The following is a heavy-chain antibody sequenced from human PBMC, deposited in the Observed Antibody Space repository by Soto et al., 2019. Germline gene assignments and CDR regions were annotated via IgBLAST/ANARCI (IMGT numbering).Heavy chain of an antibody. CDR2: ISAYNGNT. Sequence: QVQLVQSEAEVKKPGASVKVSCKASGYTFTSYGISWVRHAPGQGLEWMGWISAYNGNTNYAQKLQGRVTMTTDTSTSTVYMELRSLRSDDTAVYYCARDPPTIASAGREDYWGQGTLVTVSS. V-gene: IGHV1-18*01. CDR3: ARDPPTIASAGREDY. J-gene: IGHJ4*02. CDR1: GYTFTSYG. D-gene: IGHD6-13*01.